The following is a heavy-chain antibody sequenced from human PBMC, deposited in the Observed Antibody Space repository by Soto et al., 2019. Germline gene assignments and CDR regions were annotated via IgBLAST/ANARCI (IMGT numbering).Heavy chain of an antibody. Sequence: VQLQASGPGLVKPSQTLSLTCTGSGGSISTGDYYWGWILQHPGRGREWIGDIYHSGMTFSDPSLQSRVAISIDTSKNKFSLKLSSVTAADTAVYYCATVRWELHDAFDIWGQGTMVSVSS. CDR2: IYHSGMT. V-gene: IGHV4-31*03. CDR3: ATVRWELHDAFDI. J-gene: IGHJ3*02. CDR1: GGSISTGDYY. D-gene: IGHD1-26*01.